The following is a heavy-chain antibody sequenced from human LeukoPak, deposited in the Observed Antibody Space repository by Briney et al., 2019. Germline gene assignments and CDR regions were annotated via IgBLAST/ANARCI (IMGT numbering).Heavy chain of an antibody. Sequence: PGGSLRLSCAASGFTFSSYSMDWVRQAPGKGLEWISYFSSSDGATYYADSVKGRFTISRDNSKNTLYLQMNSLRAGDTAVYYCAGSLMATIVYYWGQGTLVTVSS. J-gene: IGHJ4*02. CDR2: FSSSDGAT. CDR3: AGSLMATIVYY. CDR1: GFTFSSYS. D-gene: IGHD5-24*01. V-gene: IGHV3-48*01.